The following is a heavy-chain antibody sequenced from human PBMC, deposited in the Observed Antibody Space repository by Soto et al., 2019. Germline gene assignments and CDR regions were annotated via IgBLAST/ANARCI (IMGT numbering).Heavy chain of an antibody. V-gene: IGHV1-46*03. Sequence: ASVKVSCKASGYTFTSYYMHWVRQAPGQGLEWMGIINPSGGSTSYAQKFQGRVTMTRDTSTSTVYMELSSLRSEDTAVYYCSNSPVGKIGSGWGQGTLVTVSS. CDR3: SNSPVGKIGSG. D-gene: IGHD6-13*01. J-gene: IGHJ4*02. CDR1: GYTFTSYY. CDR2: INPSGGST.